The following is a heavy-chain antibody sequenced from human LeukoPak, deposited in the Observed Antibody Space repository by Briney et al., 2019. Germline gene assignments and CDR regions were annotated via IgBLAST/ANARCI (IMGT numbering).Heavy chain of an antibody. CDR2: IDQYGRAK. D-gene: IGHD5-18*01. CDR3: ARADSYGSILDY. Sequence: PGGSLRLSCAASGFTFSNYWMSWVRQAPGKGLEWVASIDQYGRAKYYVDSVRGRFTFSRDNTKNSLHLQMSSLRAEDTAVYYCARADSYGSILDYWGQGTRVIDSP. CDR1: GFTFSNYW. V-gene: IGHV3-7*04. J-gene: IGHJ4*02.